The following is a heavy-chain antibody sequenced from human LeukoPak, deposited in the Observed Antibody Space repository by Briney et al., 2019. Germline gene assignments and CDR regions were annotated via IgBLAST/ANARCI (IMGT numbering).Heavy chain of an antibody. Sequence: SETLSLTCIVSGDSISSSSYYWGRIRRAPGKGLEWIGSIYYSGSTYYNPSLKSRVTISVDTSNNQFSLRLSSVTAADTAMYYCARDEYAYGGRTHPYFFDYWGQGALVTVSS. CDR2: IYYSGST. D-gene: IGHD3-16*01. CDR1: GDSISSSSYY. J-gene: IGHJ4*02. V-gene: IGHV4-39*07. CDR3: ARDEYAYGGRTHPYFFDY.